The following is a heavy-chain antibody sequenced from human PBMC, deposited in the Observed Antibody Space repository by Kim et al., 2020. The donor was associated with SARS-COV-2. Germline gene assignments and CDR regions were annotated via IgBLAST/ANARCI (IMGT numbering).Heavy chain of an antibody. V-gene: IGHV1-18*01. CDR1: GYTFTSYG. CDR2: ISAYNGNT. J-gene: IGHJ6*03. Sequence: ASVKVSCKASGYTFTSYGISWVRQAPGQGLEWMGWISAYNGNTNYAQKLQGRVTMTTDTSTSTAYMELRSLRSDDTAVYYCARDWDHSHPYYYYYMDVWGKGTTVTVSS. D-gene: IGHD1-26*01. CDR3: ARDWDHSHPYYYYYMDV.